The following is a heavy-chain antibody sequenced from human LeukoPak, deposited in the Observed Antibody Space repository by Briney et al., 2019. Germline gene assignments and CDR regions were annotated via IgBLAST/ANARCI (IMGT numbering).Heavy chain of an antibody. Sequence: ASVKVSCKASGGTFSSYAISWVRQAPGQGLEWMGGIFPIFGTANYAQKFQGRVTITADESTSTAYMELSSLRSEDTAVYYCARDAPYDYVWGSYRHYYFDYWGQGTLVTVSS. V-gene: IGHV1-69*13. CDR2: IFPIFGTA. CDR1: GGTFSSYA. D-gene: IGHD3-16*02. J-gene: IGHJ4*02. CDR3: ARDAPYDYVWGSYRHYYFDY.